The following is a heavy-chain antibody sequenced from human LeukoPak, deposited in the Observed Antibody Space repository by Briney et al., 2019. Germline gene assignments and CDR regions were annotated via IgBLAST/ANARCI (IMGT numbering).Heavy chain of an antibody. V-gene: IGHV1-2*02. CDR2: INPNSGGT. J-gene: IGHJ4*02. Sequence: ASVKVSCKASGYTFTGYYMHWVRQAPGQGLEWMGWINPNSGGTNYAQKFQGRVTMTRDTSISTAYMELGRLRSDDTAVYYCARDLYRIAVAGTNYWGQGTLVTVSS. CDR3: ARDLYRIAVAGTNY. D-gene: IGHD6-19*01. CDR1: GYTFTGYY.